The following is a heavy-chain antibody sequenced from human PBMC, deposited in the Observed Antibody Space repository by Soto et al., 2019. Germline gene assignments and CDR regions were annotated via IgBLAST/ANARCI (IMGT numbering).Heavy chain of an antibody. CDR1: SFTFNTFG. J-gene: IGHJ4*02. V-gene: IGHV3-30*18. D-gene: IGHD2-2*01. Sequence: QEQLVESGGGVVLPGRSLRLSCAASSFTFNTFGMHWVRQAPGKGLEWVAVISYDGSDKYYSDSVRGRFTISRDNSMNPLYLQMNSLRTEDTAVYYCAKSPNFYCSSYHCYKYYFDYWGQGTLVTVSS. CDR3: AKSPNFYCSSYHCYKYYFDY. CDR2: ISYDGSDK.